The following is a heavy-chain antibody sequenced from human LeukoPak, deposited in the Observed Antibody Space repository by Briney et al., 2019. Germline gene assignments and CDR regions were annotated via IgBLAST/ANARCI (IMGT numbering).Heavy chain of an antibody. CDR2: IRYDGSNK. D-gene: IGHD6-13*01. CDR3: AKPRGYSSLGVDY. J-gene: IGHJ4*02. V-gene: IGHV3-30*02. Sequence: PGGSLRLSCTASGFTFSSYGMHWVRQAPGKGLEWVAFIRYDGSNKYYADSVKGRFTISRDNSKNTLYLQMNSLRAEDTAVYYCAKPRGYSSLGVDYWGQGTLVTVSS. CDR1: GFTFSSYG.